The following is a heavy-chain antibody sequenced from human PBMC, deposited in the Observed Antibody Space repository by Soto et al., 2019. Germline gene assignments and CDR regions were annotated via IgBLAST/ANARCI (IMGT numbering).Heavy chain of an antibody. CDR3: AKDLYSSGWYADY. V-gene: IGHV3-23*01. Sequence: GSLRLSCAASGFTFSSYAMSWVRQAPGKGLEWVSGISGSGDSTYYADSVKGRFTISRDNSKNTLYLQMNSLRAEDTAVDYCAKDLYSSGWYADYWGQGTLVTVSS. CDR2: ISGSGDST. J-gene: IGHJ4*02. D-gene: IGHD6-19*01. CDR1: GFTFSSYA.